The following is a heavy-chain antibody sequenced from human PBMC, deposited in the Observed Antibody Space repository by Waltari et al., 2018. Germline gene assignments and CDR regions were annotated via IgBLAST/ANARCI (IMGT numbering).Heavy chain of an antibody. V-gene: IGHV3-30-3*01. Sequence: QVQLVESGGGVVQPGRSLRLSCAASGFTFSSYAMHWVRQAPGKGLGWVAVISYDGSNKYYADSVKGRFTISRDNSKNTLYLQMNSLRAEDTAVYYCARALYGDRIVVIGNYWGQGTLVTVSS. J-gene: IGHJ4*02. CDR3: ARALYGDRIVVIGNY. CDR1: GFTFSSYA. CDR2: ISYDGSNK. D-gene: IGHD3-22*01.